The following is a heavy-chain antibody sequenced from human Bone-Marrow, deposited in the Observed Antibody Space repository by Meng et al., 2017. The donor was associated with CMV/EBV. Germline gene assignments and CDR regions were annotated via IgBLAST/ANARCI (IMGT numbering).Heavy chain of an antibody. CDR3: ARDADYYYGMDV. J-gene: IGHJ6*02. Sequence: TVCGGSVSSGSYYWSWIRQPPGKGLEWIGYIYYSGSPNYNPSLKSRVTISVDTSKNQFSLKLSSVTAADTAVYYCARDADYYYGMDVWGQGTTVTVSS. CDR2: IYYSGSP. CDR1: GGSVSSGSYY. V-gene: IGHV4-61*01.